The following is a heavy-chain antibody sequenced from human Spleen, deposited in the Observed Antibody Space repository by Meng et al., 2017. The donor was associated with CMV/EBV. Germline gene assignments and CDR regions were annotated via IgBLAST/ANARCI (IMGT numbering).Heavy chain of an antibody. D-gene: IGHD2-2*01. V-gene: IGHV1-2*02. CDR2: INPNSDGT. J-gene: IGHJ3*02. CDR1: GYTFTGYY. Sequence: ASVKVSCKASGYTFTGYYMHWVRQAPGQGLEWMGWINPNSDGTNYAQKFQGRVTMTRDTSISTAYMELSRLRSDDTAVYYCARERGYCSSTSCQTDAFDIWGQGTMVTVSS. CDR3: ARERGYCSSTSCQTDAFDI.